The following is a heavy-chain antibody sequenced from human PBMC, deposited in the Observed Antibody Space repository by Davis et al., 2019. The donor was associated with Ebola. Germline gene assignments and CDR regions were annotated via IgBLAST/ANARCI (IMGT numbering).Heavy chain of an antibody. CDR2: IWYDGSRK. CDR1: GFNFRSYG. V-gene: IGHV3-33*01. J-gene: IGHJ4*02. Sequence: GGSLRPSCAASGFNFRSYGMHWVRQAPDKGLEWVAVIWYDGSRKYYGDSVKGRFTISRDNSNNQLYLQMNSLRAEDTAVYYCAIPDCSGANCYSVYIKNWGQGTLVTVSS. CDR3: AIPDCSGANCYSVYIKN. D-gene: IGHD2-15*01.